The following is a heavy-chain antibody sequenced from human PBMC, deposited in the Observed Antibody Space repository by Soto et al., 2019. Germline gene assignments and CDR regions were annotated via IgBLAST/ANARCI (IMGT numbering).Heavy chain of an antibody. CDR3: PKVGSSGLDY. D-gene: IGHD1-26*01. J-gene: IGHJ4*02. V-gene: IGHV3-23*01. CDR2: ISGRGGST. CDR1: GFTFSNAW. Sequence: GRSLRLSCAASGFTFSNAWMSWVPQATGTRLEWVSAISGRGGSTYYADSVQGRVTISRDNSKNPVRLQMKSPEPEEKGVDSGPKVGSSGLDYGGQGTLVTVSS.